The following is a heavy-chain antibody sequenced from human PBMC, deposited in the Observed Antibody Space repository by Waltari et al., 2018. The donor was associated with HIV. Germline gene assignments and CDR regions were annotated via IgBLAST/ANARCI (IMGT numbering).Heavy chain of an antibody. CDR1: GYTFTGYY. V-gene: IGHV1-2*04. CDR3: ARGGIAAAGTGPNYYYYGMDV. CDR2: INPNSGGT. J-gene: IGHJ6*02. Sequence: QVQLVQSGAEVKKPGASVKVSCKASGYTFTGYYMHWVRQAPGQGLEWMGWINPNSGGTNYAQKFQGWVTMTRDTSISTAYMELSRLRSDDTAVYYCARGGIAAAGTGPNYYYYGMDVWGQGTTVTVSS. D-gene: IGHD6-13*01.